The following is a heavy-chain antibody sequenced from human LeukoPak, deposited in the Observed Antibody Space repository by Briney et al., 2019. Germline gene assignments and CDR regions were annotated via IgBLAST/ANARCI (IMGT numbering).Heavy chain of an antibody. CDR1: GGSISSYY. D-gene: IGHD1-26*01. CDR2: IYYSGST. Sequence: KPSETLSLTCTVSGGSISSYYWSWIRQPPGKGLEWIGYIYYSGSTNYNPSLKSRVTISVDTSKNQFSLKLSSVTAADTAVYYCARLNYYGFDYWGQGTLVTFSS. CDR3: ARLNYYGFDY. V-gene: IGHV4-59*01. J-gene: IGHJ4*02.